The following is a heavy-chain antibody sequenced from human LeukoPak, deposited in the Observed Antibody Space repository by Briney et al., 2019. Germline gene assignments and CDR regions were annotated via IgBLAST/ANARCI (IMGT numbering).Heavy chain of an antibody. CDR2: IYYSGST. V-gene: IGHV4-59*01. CDR3: ARGGGWYATFDY. Sequence: SETLSLTCTVSGGSISSYYWSWIRQPPGKGLEWIGYIYYSGSTNYNPSLKSRVTISVDTSKNQFSLKLSSVTAADTAVYYCARGGGWYATFDYWGQGTLATVSS. CDR1: GGSISSYY. J-gene: IGHJ4*02. D-gene: IGHD6-19*01.